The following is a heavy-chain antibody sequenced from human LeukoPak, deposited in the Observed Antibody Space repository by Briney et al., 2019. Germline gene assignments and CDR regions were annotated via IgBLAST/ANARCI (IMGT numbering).Heavy chain of an antibody. V-gene: IGHV3-15*01. Sequence: SGGSLILSCAVSGFTFNNAWMSWVREAPGKGLEWVGRIKGKTAGGTTDYAAPVKGRFTISRDDSKNTLYLQMNSLKTEDTAVYYCTYEFIDAFDIWGQGTMVTVSS. J-gene: IGHJ3*02. D-gene: IGHD3-3*01. CDR3: TYEFIDAFDI. CDR2: IKGKTAGGTT. CDR1: GFTFNNAW.